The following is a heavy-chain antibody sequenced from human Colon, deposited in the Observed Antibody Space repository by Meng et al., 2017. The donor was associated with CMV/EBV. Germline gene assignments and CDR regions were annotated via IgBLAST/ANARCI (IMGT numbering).Heavy chain of an antibody. CDR1: GFPFSDYS. J-gene: IGHJ4*02. CDR2: ISKSDTYI. Sequence: ELQLVEAGGGLVKPGGSLRLSCEFSGFPFSDYSMNWFRQAPGKGLEWVSFISKSDTYIFYKDSVKGRFTISRDNARNSVYLQMNSLRVEDTAVYYCVTYAQEASFEYWGQGTLVTVSS. V-gene: IGHV3-21*05. CDR3: VTYAQEASFEY. D-gene: IGHD3-16*01.